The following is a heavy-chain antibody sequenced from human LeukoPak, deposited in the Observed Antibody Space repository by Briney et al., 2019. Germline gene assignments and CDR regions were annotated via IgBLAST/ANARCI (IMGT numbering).Heavy chain of an antibody. CDR1: GGSISSYY. V-gene: IGHV4-59*01. J-gene: IGHJ3*02. Sequence: SETLSLTCTVSGGSISSYYWSWIRQPPGKGLEWIGYIYYSGSTNYNPSLKSRVTISVDTSKNQFSLKLSSVTAADTAVYYCARDGITGTGAFDIWGQGTMVTVSS. D-gene: IGHD1-20*01. CDR2: IYYSGST. CDR3: ARDGITGTGAFDI.